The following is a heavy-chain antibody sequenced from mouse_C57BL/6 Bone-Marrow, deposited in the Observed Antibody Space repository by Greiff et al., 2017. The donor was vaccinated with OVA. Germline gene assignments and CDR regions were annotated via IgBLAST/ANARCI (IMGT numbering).Heavy chain of an antibody. V-gene: IGHV1-22*01. Sequence: EVQLQQSGPELVKPGASVKMSCKASGYTFTDYNMHWVKQSHGKSLEWIGYINPNYGGTSYNQKFKGKATLTVNKSYSTAYMELRSLTSEDSAVYYCASYDEYDANYFDYGGQGTTLTVSS. CDR2: INPNYGGT. CDR1: GYTFTDYN. J-gene: IGHJ2*01. D-gene: IGHD2-4*01. CDR3: ASYDEYDANYFDY.